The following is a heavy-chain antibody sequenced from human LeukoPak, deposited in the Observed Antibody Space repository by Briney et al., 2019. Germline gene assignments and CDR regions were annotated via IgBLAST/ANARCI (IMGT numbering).Heavy chain of an antibody. CDR2: IYYSGST. CDR1: GGSISSYY. V-gene: IGHV4-59*01. J-gene: IGHJ4*02. Sequence: SSETLSLTCTVSGGSISSYYWSWIRQPPGKGQEWIGYIYYSGSTNYNPSLKSRVTISVDTSKNQFFLKLSSVTAADTAVYYCARETPQGFGESSADYWGQGTLVTVSS. D-gene: IGHD3-10*01. CDR3: ARETPQGFGESSADY.